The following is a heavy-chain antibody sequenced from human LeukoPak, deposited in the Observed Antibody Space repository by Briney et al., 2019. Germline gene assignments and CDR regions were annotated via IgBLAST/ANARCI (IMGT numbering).Heavy chain of an antibody. CDR1: GYTFTSYA. CDR3: ARDLVEYYYDSSGYTSDY. V-gene: IGHV7-4-1*02. CDR2: INTNTGNP. J-gene: IGHJ4*02. D-gene: IGHD3-22*01. Sequence: ASVKVSCKASGYTFTSYAMNWVRQAPGQGLEWMGWINTNTGNPTYAQGFTGRSVFSLDTSVSTAYLQISSLKAEDTAVYYCARDLVEYYYDSSGYTSDYWGQGTLVTVSS.